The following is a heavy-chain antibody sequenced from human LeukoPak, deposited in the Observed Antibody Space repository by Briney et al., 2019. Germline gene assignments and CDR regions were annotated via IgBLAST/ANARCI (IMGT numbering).Heavy chain of an antibody. CDR3: AGTLGYCTNGVCYTGFGY. J-gene: IGHJ4*02. V-gene: IGHV4-30-2*01. D-gene: IGHD2-8*01. CDR2: IYHSGST. Sequence: SETLSLTCAVSGGSISSGGYSWSWIRQPPGKGLEWIGYIYHSGSTYYNPSLKSRVTISVDRSKNQFSLKLSSVTAADTAVYYCAGTLGYCTNGVCYTGFGYWGQGTLVTVSS. CDR1: GGSISSGGYS.